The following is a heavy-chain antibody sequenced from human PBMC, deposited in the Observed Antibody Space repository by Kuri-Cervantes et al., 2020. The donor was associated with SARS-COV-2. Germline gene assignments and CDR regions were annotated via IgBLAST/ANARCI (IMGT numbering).Heavy chain of an antibody. CDR1: GGSFSGYH. D-gene: IGHD3-22*01. CDR3: AGFYYYDSSGFVANYYYMDV. J-gene: IGHJ6*03. Sequence: ESLKISCAVYGGSFSGYHWSWIRQPPGKGLEWIGEINHSGSTNYNPSLKSRLTISVDTSKNQFSLKLSSVTAADTAVYYCAGFYYYDSSGFVANYYYMDVWGKGTMVTVSS. V-gene: IGHV4-34*01. CDR2: INHSGST.